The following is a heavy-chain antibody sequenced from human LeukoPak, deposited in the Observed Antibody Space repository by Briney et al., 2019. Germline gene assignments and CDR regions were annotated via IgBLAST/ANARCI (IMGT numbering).Heavy chain of an antibody. D-gene: IGHD2-8*01. CDR2: INNTGATT. CDR3: AKDTSIGRYCTNGVCSPFDY. J-gene: IGHJ4*02. CDR1: GHPFSRYA. Sequence: GGPLRLSCAGSGHPFSRYAMSGVRQAPGKGLEGVSAINNTGATTYDADSMKGRFTISKDNSRSTLYLQMNSLRAEDTALYYCAKDTSIGRYCTNGVCSPFDYWGQGTLVTVSS. V-gene: IGHV3-23*01.